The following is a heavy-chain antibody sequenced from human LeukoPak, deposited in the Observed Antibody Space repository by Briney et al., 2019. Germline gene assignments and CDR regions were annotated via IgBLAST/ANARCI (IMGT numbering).Heavy chain of an antibody. CDR3: ARARGYSGYDPLGT. V-gene: IGHV4-59*01. Sequence: SETLSLTCTVSGDSIRSYYWSWIRQPPGKGLEWIGYIYYSGSTNYNPSLKSRVTISVDTSKNQFSLKLSSVTAADTAVYYCARARGYSGYDPLGTWGQGTLVTVSS. D-gene: IGHD5-12*01. CDR1: GDSIRSYY. CDR2: IYYSGST. J-gene: IGHJ5*02.